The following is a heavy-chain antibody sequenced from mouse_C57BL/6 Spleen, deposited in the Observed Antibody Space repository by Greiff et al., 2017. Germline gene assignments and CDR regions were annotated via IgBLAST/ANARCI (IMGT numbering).Heavy chain of an antibody. CDR1: GYTFTSYW. CDR3: ARSAIYDGYYRLAY. D-gene: IGHD2-3*01. J-gene: IGHJ3*01. CDR2: ITPSNGGT. Sequence: VQLQQPGTELVKPGASVKLSCKASGYTFTSYWMHWVKQRPGQGLEWIGNITPSNGGTNYNEKFKSKATLTVDKSSSTAYMQLSSLTSEDSAVYYCARSAIYDGYYRLAYWGQGTLVTVSA. V-gene: IGHV1-53*01.